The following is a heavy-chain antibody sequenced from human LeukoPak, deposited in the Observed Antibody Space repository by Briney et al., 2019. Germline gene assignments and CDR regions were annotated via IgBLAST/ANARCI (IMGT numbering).Heavy chain of an antibody. Sequence: SETLSLTCTVSGGSISSYYWSWIRQPPGKGLEWIGYIYYSGSTNYNPSLKSRVTISVDTSKNQFSLKLSSVTAADTAVYYCARGYTYGSWGGYFDYWGQGTLVTVPS. CDR1: GGSISSYY. V-gene: IGHV4-59*01. D-gene: IGHD5-18*01. CDR3: ARGYTYGSWGGYFDY. J-gene: IGHJ4*02. CDR2: IYYSGST.